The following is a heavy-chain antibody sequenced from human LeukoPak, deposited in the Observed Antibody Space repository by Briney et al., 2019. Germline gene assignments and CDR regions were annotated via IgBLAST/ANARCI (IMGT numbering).Heavy chain of an antibody. CDR3: ASDGGYCSSTSCYALSDY. CDR2: ISSSSSYI. D-gene: IGHD2-2*03. V-gene: IGHV3-21*01. Sequence: PGGSLRLSCAASGFTFSSYSMNWVRQAPGKGLEWVSSISSSSSYIYYADSVKGRFTISRDNAKNSLYLQMNSLRAEDTAVYYCASDGGYCSSTSCYALSDYWGQGTLVTVSS. J-gene: IGHJ4*02. CDR1: GFTFSSYS.